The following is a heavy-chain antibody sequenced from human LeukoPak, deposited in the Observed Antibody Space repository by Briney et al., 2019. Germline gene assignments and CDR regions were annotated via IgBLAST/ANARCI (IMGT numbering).Heavy chain of an antibody. Sequence: GGSLRLSCSASGFTFSTSWMHWVRQSPGKGLVWVSRIESDGSSTSYADSVKGRFTISRDNAKNTLYLRMSSLRVEDTAVYYCARRGDSDHYYAMDLWGQGTTVTVSS. D-gene: IGHD2-21*02. J-gene: IGHJ6*02. CDR2: IESDGSST. V-gene: IGHV3-74*01. CDR1: GFTFSTSW. CDR3: ARRGDSDHYYAMDL.